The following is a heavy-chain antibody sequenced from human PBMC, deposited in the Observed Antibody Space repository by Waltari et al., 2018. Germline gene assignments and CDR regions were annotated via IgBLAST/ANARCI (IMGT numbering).Heavy chain of an antibody. CDR1: GYFLNPAFY. J-gene: IGHJ4*02. Sequence: QVKLQESGPGLLQPSETLSLTCGVSGYFLNPAFYWGWLRKSPGKGLEWIATIYHDGTTFYNPSLKSRVTISMDTSKNQFSLSLKSVTATDTAVYYCARQVLGYCTSAACRRLESWGQGTPVTVSA. D-gene: IGHD2-2*03. CDR2: IYHDGTT. CDR3: ARQVLGYCTSAACRRLES. V-gene: IGHV4-38-2*01.